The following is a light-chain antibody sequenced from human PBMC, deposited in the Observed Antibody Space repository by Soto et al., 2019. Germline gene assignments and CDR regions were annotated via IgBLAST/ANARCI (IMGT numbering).Light chain of an antibody. CDR1: QTVSSNY. CDR3: QQYGSSPT. Sequence: EIILTQSPDTLSLSPGERPTLSCRASQTVSSNYLAWCQQRPGXAPXXLIYGASTRAAGIPDRFSGSGSGTEFTLTISRMEPEDFAVYDCQQYGSSPTFGQGTRLEIK. CDR2: GAS. J-gene: IGKJ5*01. V-gene: IGKV3-20*01.